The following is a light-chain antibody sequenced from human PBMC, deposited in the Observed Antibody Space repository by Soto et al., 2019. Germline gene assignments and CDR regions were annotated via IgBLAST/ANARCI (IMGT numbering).Light chain of an antibody. CDR1: QSVSSK. CDR2: DAS. Sequence: EIAMTQSPATLSVSPGERATLSCRASQSVSSKLAWYQQKPGQAPRLLIYDASTRATGIPARFSGSGSGTEFTLTISSLQSEDFAVYYCQQSNNWPWTFGQGTKVDIK. J-gene: IGKJ1*01. V-gene: IGKV3-15*01. CDR3: QQSNNWPWT.